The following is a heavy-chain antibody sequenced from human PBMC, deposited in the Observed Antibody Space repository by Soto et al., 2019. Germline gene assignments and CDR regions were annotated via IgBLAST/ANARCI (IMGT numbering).Heavy chain of an antibody. Sequence: PSETLSLPCTVPGASITTYYWSWIPQPAGKGLEWIGRIYPSGRTNYNPSLKSRVTMSVDTSKNQFSLKLSSVTAADTAVYYCARDGFVGATPTGYYYGMDVWGQGTTVT. V-gene: IGHV4-4*07. CDR3: ARDGFVGATPTGYYYGMDV. D-gene: IGHD1-26*01. J-gene: IGHJ6*02. CDR2: IYPSGRT. CDR1: GASITTYY.